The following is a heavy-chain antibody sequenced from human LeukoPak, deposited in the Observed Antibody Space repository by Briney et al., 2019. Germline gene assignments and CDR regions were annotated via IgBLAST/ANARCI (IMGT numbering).Heavy chain of an antibody. V-gene: IGHV4-61*02. J-gene: IGHJ6*03. D-gene: IGHD1-1*01. CDR1: GGSISSGSDY. CDR2: IYTRGST. Sequence: SHTLSLTCTVSGGSISSGSDYWSWIPRPAGKGLEWIGRIYTRGSTNYNPSLKSRVTISVDTSKNQFSQKLSSVTAADTAVYYCAREERNVYYYYMDVWGKGTTVTVSS. CDR3: AREERNVYYYYMDV.